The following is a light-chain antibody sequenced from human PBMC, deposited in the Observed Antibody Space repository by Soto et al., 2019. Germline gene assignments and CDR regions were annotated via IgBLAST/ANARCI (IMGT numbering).Light chain of an antibody. J-gene: IGLJ2*01. V-gene: IGLV2-11*01. CDR2: DVD. CDR1: SSDVGGHNY. Sequence: QSVLTQPRSVSGSPGQSVTVSCTGTSSDVGGHNYVSWYQQHPGKAPKLMIYDVDKRPSGVPDRFSGSKSGNTASLTISGLQAEDEADYSCCSYAGSYTVVFGGGTKLTVL. CDR3: CSYAGSYTVV.